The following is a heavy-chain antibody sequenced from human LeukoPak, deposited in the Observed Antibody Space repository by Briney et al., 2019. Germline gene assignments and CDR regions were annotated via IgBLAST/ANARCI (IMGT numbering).Heavy chain of an antibody. CDR3: ARGSRELYYFDY. J-gene: IGHJ4*02. D-gene: IGHD1-7*01. Sequence: SESLSLTCTVSGGSISSYYWSWIRQPPGRGLEWIGYIFYSGSTNYNPSLKSRITISVDASKTQFSLKLNSVTAADTAVYYCARGSRELYYFDYWGQGTLVTVSS. CDR1: GGSISSYY. V-gene: IGHV4-59*01. CDR2: IFYSGST.